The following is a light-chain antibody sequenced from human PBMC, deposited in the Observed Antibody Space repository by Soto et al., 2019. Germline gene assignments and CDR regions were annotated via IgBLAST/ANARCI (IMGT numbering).Light chain of an antibody. V-gene: IGKV3-15*01. J-gene: IGKJ2*01. Sequence: EVVMTQSPATLSVSPGERATLSCRASQSVDSNLAWYQQKPGQAPRLLIYRASTRAAGIPDTFSGSRSGTEFTLTISRLQSEDFAVYYWQQYNDWPYNFGQGTKLDIK. CDR1: QSVDSN. CDR2: RAS. CDR3: QQYNDWPYN.